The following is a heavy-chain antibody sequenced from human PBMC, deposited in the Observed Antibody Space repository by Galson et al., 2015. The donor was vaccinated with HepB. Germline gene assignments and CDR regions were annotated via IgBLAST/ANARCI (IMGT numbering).Heavy chain of an antibody. CDR1: GFTFSSYG. CDR2: ISYDGSNK. J-gene: IGHJ4*02. CDR3: ARDAVGHSGVMTAPSFDH. Sequence: SLRLSCAASGFTFSSYGMHWVRQAPGKGLEWVALISYDGSNKYYADSVKGRFTISRDNSKNTLYLQMNSLRAEDAAVYYCARDAVGHSGVMTAPSFDHWGQGTLVTVSS. D-gene: IGHD2-21*02. V-gene: IGHV3-30*03.